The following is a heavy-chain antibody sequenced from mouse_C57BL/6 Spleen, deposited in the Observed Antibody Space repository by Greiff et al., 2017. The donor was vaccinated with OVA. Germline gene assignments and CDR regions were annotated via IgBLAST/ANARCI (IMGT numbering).Heavy chain of an antibody. CDR1: GYTFTSYD. Sequence: QVQLQQSGPELVKPGASVKLSCKASGYTFTSYDINRVKQRPGQGLEWIGWIYPRDGSTKYNEKFKGKATLTVDTSSSTAYMELHSLTSEDSAVYFCAEYYYGSSFYAMDYWGQGTSVTVSS. V-gene: IGHV1-85*01. J-gene: IGHJ4*01. CDR3: AEYYYGSSFYAMDY. D-gene: IGHD1-1*01. CDR2: IYPRDGST.